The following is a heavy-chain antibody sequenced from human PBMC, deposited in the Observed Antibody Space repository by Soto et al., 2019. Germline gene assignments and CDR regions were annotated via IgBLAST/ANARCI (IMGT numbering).Heavy chain of an antibody. Sequence: PGGSLRLSCAASGFTFSNAWINWVRQAPGKGLEWVGRIKSKTDGGTTDFAAPVKGRFAISRDDSKNIAYMQMNSLKIEDTVVYYCSTDSYSDMTVVRLDNWGHGTLVTVSS. J-gene: IGHJ4*01. D-gene: IGHD3-22*01. CDR3: STDSYSDMTVVRLDN. V-gene: IGHV3-15*07. CDR1: GFTFSNAW. CDR2: IKSKTDGGTT.